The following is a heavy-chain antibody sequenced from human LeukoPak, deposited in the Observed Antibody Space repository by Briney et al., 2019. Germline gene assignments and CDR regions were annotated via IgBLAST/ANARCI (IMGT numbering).Heavy chain of an antibody. J-gene: IGHJ4*02. Sequence: GGSLRLSCAASGFTFSSYWMQWVRQAPGKGLVWVSRINSDGSSISYADSVKSRFTISRDNAKNTLYLQMNSLRAEDTAVYYCARKGSSSGFDYWGQGTLVTVSS. CDR1: GFTFSSYW. CDR3: ARKGSSSGFDY. CDR2: INSDGSSI. V-gene: IGHV3-74*01. D-gene: IGHD6-6*01.